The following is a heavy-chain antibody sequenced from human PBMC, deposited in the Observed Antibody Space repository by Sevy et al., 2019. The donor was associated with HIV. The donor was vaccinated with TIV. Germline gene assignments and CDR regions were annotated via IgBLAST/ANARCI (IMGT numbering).Heavy chain of an antibody. CDR3: AKDRTTGIAAAGTPFDY. CDR2: ISYDGSNK. Sequence: GGSLRLSCAASGFTFSRYGMHWVRQAPGKGLEWVAVISYDGSNKYYADSVKGRFTISRDNSKNTLYLQMNSLRAEDTAVYYCAKDRTTGIAAAGTPFDYWGQGTLVTVSS. V-gene: IGHV3-30*18. J-gene: IGHJ4*02. CDR1: GFTFSRYG. D-gene: IGHD6-13*01.